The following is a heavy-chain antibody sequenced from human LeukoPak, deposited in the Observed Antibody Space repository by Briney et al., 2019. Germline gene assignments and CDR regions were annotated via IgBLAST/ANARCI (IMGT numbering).Heavy chain of an antibody. CDR1: GFTFSSYA. Sequence: GGSLRLSCAASGFTFSSYAMSWARQAPGKGLEWVSAISGSGCSTYYADSVKGRFTISRDNSKNTLYLQMNSLRAEDTAVYYCAKDPHVTVTTVDYWGQGTLVTVSS. D-gene: IGHD4-17*01. J-gene: IGHJ4*02. CDR3: AKDPHVTVTTVDY. CDR2: ISGSGCST. V-gene: IGHV3-23*01.